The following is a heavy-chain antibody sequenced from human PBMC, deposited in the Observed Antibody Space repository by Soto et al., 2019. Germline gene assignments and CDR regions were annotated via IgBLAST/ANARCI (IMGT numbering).Heavy chain of an antibody. CDR3: AKGRLLSGSDAFDI. J-gene: IGHJ3*02. V-gene: IGHV3-23*01. CDR1: GFTFSSYA. Sequence: EVQLLESGGGLVQPGGSLRLSCAASGFTFSSYAMSWFRQAPGKGLEWVSAISGSGGSTFYADSVKGRFTISRDNSKNTLYLQMNSLGAEDTAVYCCAKGRLLSGSDAFDIWGQGTMITVSS. CDR2: ISGSGGST. D-gene: IGHD2-15*01.